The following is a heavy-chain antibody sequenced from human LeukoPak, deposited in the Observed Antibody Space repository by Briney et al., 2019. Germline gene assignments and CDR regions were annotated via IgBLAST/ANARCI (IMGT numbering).Heavy chain of an antibody. Sequence: PGGSLRLSCAASGFTFSDYYMSWIRQAPGKGLEWVSYISSSGSTIYYADSVKGRFTISRDNAKNSLYLQMNSLRAEDTAVYYCARAGDDCSSTSCYYPYGMDVWGQGTTVTVSS. D-gene: IGHD2-2*01. V-gene: IGHV3-11*04. CDR2: ISSSGSTI. CDR1: GFTFSDYY. J-gene: IGHJ6*02. CDR3: ARAGDDCSSTSCYYPYGMDV.